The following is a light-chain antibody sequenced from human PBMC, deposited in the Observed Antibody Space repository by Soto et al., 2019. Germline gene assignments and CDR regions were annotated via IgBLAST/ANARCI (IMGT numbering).Light chain of an antibody. Sequence: QPVLTQPPSASGTPGQRVTVSCSGSSSNIGSNTVNWYQQLPGTAPKLLIYNNNQWPSGVPDRFSGSKSGTSASLAISGLQSEDEADYFCAARDDSLDVLVFGGGTKVTVL. CDR1: SSNIGSNT. CDR2: NNN. V-gene: IGLV1-44*01. CDR3: AARDDSLDVLV. J-gene: IGLJ2*01.